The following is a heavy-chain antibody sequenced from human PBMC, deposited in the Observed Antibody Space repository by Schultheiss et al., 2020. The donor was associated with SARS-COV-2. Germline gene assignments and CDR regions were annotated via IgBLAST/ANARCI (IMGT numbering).Heavy chain of an antibody. CDR3: ARMTGYYDSSGYYRGWFDP. CDR1: GGSISSGGYY. V-gene: IGHV2-70*11. D-gene: IGHD3-22*01. CDR2: IDWDDDK. J-gene: IGHJ5*02. Sequence: QTLSLTCTVSGGSISSGGYYWSWIRQHPGKGLEWLARIDWDDDKYYSTSLKTRLTISKDTSKNQVVLTMTNMDPVDTATYYCARMTGYYDSSGYYRGWFDPWGQGTLVTVSS.